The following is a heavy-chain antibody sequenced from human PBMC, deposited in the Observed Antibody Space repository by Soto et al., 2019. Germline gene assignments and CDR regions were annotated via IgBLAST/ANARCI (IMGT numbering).Heavy chain of an antibody. CDR2: ISSSGNTM. Sequence: GGSLRLSCAASRFTFSGYEMNWVRQAPGKGLEWVSCISSSGNTMYYADSVKGRFTISRDSAQNSLYLQMNSLRAEDTAVYYCARGVRPAASTWFDPWGQGTLVTVSS. CDR3: ARGVRPAASTWFDP. D-gene: IGHD2-2*01. V-gene: IGHV3-48*03. J-gene: IGHJ5*02. CDR1: RFTFSGYE.